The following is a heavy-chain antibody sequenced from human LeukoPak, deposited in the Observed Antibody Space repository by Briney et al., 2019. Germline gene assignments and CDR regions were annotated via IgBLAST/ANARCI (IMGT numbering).Heavy chain of an antibody. V-gene: IGHV4-34*01. D-gene: IGHD3-22*01. J-gene: IGHJ6*03. CDR3: ARLGVDDSSGYYPRYYYYMDV. CDR1: GGSFSGYY. CDR2: INHSGST. Sequence: SETLSLTCAVYGGSFSGYYWSWIRQPPGKGLEWIGEINHSGSTNYNPSLKSRVTMSVDTSKNQFSLKLSSVTAADTAVYYCARLGVDDSSGYYPRYYYYMDVWGKGTTVTISS.